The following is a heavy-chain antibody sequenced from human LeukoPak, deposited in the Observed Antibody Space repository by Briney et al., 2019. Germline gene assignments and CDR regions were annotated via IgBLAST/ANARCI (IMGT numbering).Heavy chain of an antibody. Sequence: SQTLSLTCTVSGDSISSGRYYWSWIRQPAGKGLEWIGRIYTSGSTNYNPSLKSRVTISVDTSKNQFSLKLSSVTAADTAVYYCARDLEVTGTTSYYYYYMDVWGKGTTVTISS. CDR3: ARDLEVTGTTSYYYYYMDV. J-gene: IGHJ6*03. CDR2: IYTSGST. D-gene: IGHD1-20*01. CDR1: GDSISSGRYY. V-gene: IGHV4-61*02.